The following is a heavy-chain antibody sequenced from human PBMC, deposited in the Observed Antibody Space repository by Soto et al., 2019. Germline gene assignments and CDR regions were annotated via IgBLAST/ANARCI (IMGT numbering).Heavy chain of an antibody. V-gene: IGHV4-59*08. D-gene: IGHD6-19*01. Sequence: SQTLSLTCTVSGGSISSYYWSWIRQPPGKGLEWIGYIYYSGSTNYNPSLKSRVTISVDTSKNQFSLKLSSVTAADTAVYYCARRAVAGTSSRNWFDPWGQGTLVTVSS. CDR1: GGSISSYY. CDR2: IYYSGST. CDR3: ARRAVAGTSSRNWFDP. J-gene: IGHJ5*02.